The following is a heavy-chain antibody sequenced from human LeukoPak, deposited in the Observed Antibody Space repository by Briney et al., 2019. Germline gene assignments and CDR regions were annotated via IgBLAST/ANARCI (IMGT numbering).Heavy chain of an antibody. Sequence: SVKVSCKASGGTFSSYAISWVRRAPGQGLEWMGRIIPILGIANYAQKFQGRVTITADKSTSTAYMELSSLRSEDTAVYYCARDPLPYCSSASCAPWGQGTLVTVSS. V-gene: IGHV1-69*04. D-gene: IGHD2-2*01. J-gene: IGHJ5*02. CDR1: GGTFSSYA. CDR2: IIPILGIA. CDR3: ARDPLPYCSSASCAP.